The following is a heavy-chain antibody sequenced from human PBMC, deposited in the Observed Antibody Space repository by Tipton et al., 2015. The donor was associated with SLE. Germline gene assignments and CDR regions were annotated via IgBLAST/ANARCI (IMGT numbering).Heavy chain of an antibody. CDR1: GFTFSSYE. J-gene: IGHJ2*01. CDR2: ISSSGSTI. Sequence: SLRLSCAASGFTFSSYEMNWVRQAPGKGLEWVSYISSSGSTIYYADSVKGRFTISRDNAKNSLYLQMNSLRAEDTAVYYCARDYGSGSSYWYSDLWGRGTLVTVSS. V-gene: IGHV3-48*03. CDR3: ARDYGSGSSYWYSDL. D-gene: IGHD3-10*01.